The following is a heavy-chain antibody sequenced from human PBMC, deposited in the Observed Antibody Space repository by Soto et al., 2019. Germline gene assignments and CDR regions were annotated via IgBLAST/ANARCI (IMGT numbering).Heavy chain of an antibody. V-gene: IGHV3-48*02. CDR2: ISSDSNTI. D-gene: IGHD3-3*01. CDR3: AGSSLGDHYDFWGDYPDAGMDV. J-gene: IGHJ6*02. Sequence: EAQLVESGGALVQPGGSLRLSCVASGFTFSPYSMSWVRQAPGKGLEWVSYISSDSNTIYYADSVRGRFTISRNNAKNYLYLQMNSLRDEDTAVYYCAGSSLGDHYDFWGDYPDAGMDVWGLGTTVTVSS. CDR1: GFTFSPYS.